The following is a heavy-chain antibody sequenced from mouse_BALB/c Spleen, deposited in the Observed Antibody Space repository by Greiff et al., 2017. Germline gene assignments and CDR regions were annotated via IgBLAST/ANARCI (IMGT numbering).Heavy chain of an antibody. CDR2: ISYSGST. Sequence: DVQLQESGPGLVKPSQSLSLTCTVTGYSITSDYAWNWIRQFPGNKLEWMGYISYSGSTSYNPSLKSRISITRDTSKNQFFLQLNSVTTEDTATYYCARSPFAYWGQGTLVTVSA. V-gene: IGHV3-2*02. J-gene: IGHJ3*01. CDR1: GYSITSDYA. CDR3: ARSPFAY.